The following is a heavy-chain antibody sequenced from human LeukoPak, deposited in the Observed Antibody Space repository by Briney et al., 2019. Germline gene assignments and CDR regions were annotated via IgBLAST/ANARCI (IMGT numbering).Heavy chain of an antibody. CDR1: GGSISNYY. Sequence: SETLSLTCTVSGGSISNYYWSWIRQPPGKGLEWIGYVHYSGSTNYNPSLKSRVTISVDTSKTQFSLKLRSVTAADTAGYYCARDSGATWAFDIWGQGTMVIVSS. J-gene: IGHJ3*02. CDR2: VHYSGST. CDR3: ARDSGATWAFDI. D-gene: IGHD1-26*01. V-gene: IGHV4-59*01.